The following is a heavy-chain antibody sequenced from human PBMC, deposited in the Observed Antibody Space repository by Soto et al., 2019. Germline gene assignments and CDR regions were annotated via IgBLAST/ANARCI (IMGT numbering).Heavy chain of an antibody. D-gene: IGHD1-7*01. V-gene: IGHV1-8*01. CDR3: ARGRGLELRYYGMDV. CDR1: GYTFTSYD. Sequence: VASVKVSCKASGYTFTSYDINWVRQATGQGLEWMGWMNPNSGNTGYAQKFQGRVTMTRNTSISTAYMELSSLRSEDTAVYYCARGRGLELRYYGMDVWGQGTTVTVSS. J-gene: IGHJ6*02. CDR2: MNPNSGNT.